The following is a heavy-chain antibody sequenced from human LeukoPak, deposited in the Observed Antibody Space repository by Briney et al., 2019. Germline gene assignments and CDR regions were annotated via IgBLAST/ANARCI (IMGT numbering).Heavy chain of an antibody. D-gene: IGHD5-18*01. CDR3: ARTSNSYGYSGLDY. V-gene: IGHV4-31*01. CDR1: GASISSGGFY. CDR2: IYYSGST. Sequence: TLSLTCTVSGASISSGGFYWTWLRQYPGKGLEWFGFIYYSGSTYYNPSLKSQISISVDMSNNQFSLTLNSVTAADTAVYYCARTSNSYGYSGLDYWGQGTLVTVSS. J-gene: IGHJ4*02.